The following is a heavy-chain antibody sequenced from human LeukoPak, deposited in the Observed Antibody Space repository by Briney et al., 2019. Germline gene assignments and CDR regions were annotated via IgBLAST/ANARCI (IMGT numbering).Heavy chain of an antibody. Sequence: SETLSLTCAVYGGSSSGYYWSWIRQPPGKGLEWIGEINHSGSTNYNPSLKSRVTISVDTSKNQFSLKLSSVTAADTAVYYCATSLGPDVDYWGQGTLVTVSS. CDR3: ATSLGPDVDY. D-gene: IGHD3-16*01. J-gene: IGHJ4*02. V-gene: IGHV4-34*01. CDR2: INHSGST. CDR1: GGSSSGYY.